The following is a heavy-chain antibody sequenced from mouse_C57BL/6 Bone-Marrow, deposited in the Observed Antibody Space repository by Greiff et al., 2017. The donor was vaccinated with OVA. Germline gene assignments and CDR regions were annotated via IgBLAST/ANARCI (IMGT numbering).Heavy chain of an antibody. D-gene: IGHD6-1*01. CDR2: IHPNSGST. J-gene: IGHJ3*01. Sequence: QVQLQQPGAELVKPGASVKLSCKASGYTFTSYWMHWVKQRPGQGLEWIGMIHPNSGSTNYNEKFKSKATLTVDKSSSTVYMQLSSLTSEDSAVYYCARSSGFAWFAYWGQGTLVTVSA. V-gene: IGHV1-64*01. CDR1: GYTFTSYW. CDR3: ARSSGFAWFAY.